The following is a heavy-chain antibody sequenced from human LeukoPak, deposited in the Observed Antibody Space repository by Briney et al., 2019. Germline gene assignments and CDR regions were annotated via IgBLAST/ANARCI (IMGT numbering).Heavy chain of an antibody. J-gene: IGHJ6*03. CDR2: IYYSGST. Sequence: SETLSLTCTVSGGSISSYYWSWIRQPPGKGLEWIGNIYYSGSTNYNPSLKSRVPISVDTSKNQFSLKPSSVTAADAAVYYCTRGSIAYYYMDVWGKGTTVTISS. CDR3: TRGSIAYYYMDV. D-gene: IGHD3-22*01. V-gene: IGHV4-59*01. CDR1: GGSISSYY.